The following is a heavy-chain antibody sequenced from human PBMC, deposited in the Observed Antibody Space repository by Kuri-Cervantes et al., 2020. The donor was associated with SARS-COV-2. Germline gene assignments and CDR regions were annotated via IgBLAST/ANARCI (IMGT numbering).Heavy chain of an antibody. D-gene: IGHD6-19*01. J-gene: IGHJ4*02. CDR1: GFTFSSYG. V-gene: IGHV3-23*01. CDR2: ISGSGGST. CDR3: ARVEYSSGWYVDY. Sequence: GESLKISCAASGFTFSSYGMHWVRQAPGKGLEWVSAISGSGGSTYYADSVKGRFTISRDNSKNTLYLQMNSLRAEDTAVYYCARVEYSSGWYVDYWGQGTLVTVSS.